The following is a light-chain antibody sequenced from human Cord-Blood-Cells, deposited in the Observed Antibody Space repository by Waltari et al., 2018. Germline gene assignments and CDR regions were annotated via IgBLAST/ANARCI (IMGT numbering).Light chain of an antibody. CDR2: GNN. CDR1: SSNIGSNT. J-gene: IGLJ3*02. CDR3: AAWDDDLNGPV. V-gene: IGLV1-44*01. Sequence: QSVLTQPPSASGTPGQRVTIPCSGSSSNIGSNTVNWYQQLPGTPPKLLIYGNNQRPSGFPHRCSGSKSRISASPAISRPRYEDGGNNYWAAWDDDLNGPVFGGGTKLTVL.